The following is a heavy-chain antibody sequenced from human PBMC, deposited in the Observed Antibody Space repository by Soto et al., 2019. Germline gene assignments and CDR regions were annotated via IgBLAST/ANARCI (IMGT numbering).Heavy chain of an antibody. CDR2: ISGSGGST. V-gene: IGHV3-23*01. CDR1: GFTFSSYA. Sequence: GGSLRLSCAASGFTFSSYAMSWVRQAPGKGLEWVSAISGSGGSTYYADSVKGRFTISRDNSKNTLYLQMNSLRAEDTAIYYCAKEGDMDGSGYPFDYWGQGTLVTVSS. D-gene: IGHD3-22*01. CDR3: AKEGDMDGSGYPFDY. J-gene: IGHJ4*02.